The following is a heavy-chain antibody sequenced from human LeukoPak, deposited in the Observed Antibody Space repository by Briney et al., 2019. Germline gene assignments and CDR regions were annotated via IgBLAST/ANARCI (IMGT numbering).Heavy chain of an antibody. J-gene: IGHJ4*02. CDR1: GYTFTSYD. Sequence: GSSVKVSCKASGYTFTSYDINWVRQATVQGLDLMGWMNPNSGNTGYAQKFQGRVTMTRNTSISTAYMELSSLRSEDTAVYYCARLREYDSSGYYYGYWGQGTLVTVSS. CDR2: MNPNSGNT. D-gene: IGHD3-22*01. CDR3: ARLREYDSSGYYYGY. V-gene: IGHV1-8*01.